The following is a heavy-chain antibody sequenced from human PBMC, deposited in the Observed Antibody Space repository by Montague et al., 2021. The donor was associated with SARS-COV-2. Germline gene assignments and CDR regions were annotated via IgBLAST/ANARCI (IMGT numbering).Heavy chain of an antibody. J-gene: IGHJ4*02. CDR3: AKVLTLWLVGSDYFDY. D-gene: IGHD6-19*01. V-gene: IGHV3-23*01. CDR2: VRSVGSST. CDR1: GFTFSTYA. Sequence: SLRLSCAASGFTFSTYAMRWVRQAPGKGLEWVSTVRSVGSSTFYADSVKGRFTVSRDNSKNTLYLQMNSLRAEDTAVYYCAKVLTLWLVGSDYFDYWGQGTLVTVSS.